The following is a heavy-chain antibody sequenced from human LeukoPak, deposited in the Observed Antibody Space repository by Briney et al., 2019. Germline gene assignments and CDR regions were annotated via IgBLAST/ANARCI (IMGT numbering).Heavy chain of an antibody. CDR1: NDDFSESY. Sequence: SETLSLTCTVSNDDFSESYWSWTRQPAGKGLEWIGRIYASGTTNYNPSLKSRVTLSADTSKKQFSLKMRSVTAADTATYYCARGGRWHQFEDYWGQGALVIVSS. CDR3: ARGGRWHQFEDY. V-gene: IGHV4-4*07. J-gene: IGHJ4*02. CDR2: IYASGTT. D-gene: IGHD5-24*01.